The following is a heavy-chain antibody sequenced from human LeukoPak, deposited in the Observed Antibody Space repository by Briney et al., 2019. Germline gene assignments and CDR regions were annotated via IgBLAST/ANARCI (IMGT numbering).Heavy chain of an antibody. J-gene: IGHJ5*02. CDR1: GFTFSSYS. D-gene: IGHD6-13*01. Sequence: GGSLRLSCAASGFTFSSYSMNWVRQAPGKGLEWVSSISSSSSYIYHADSVKGRFTISRDNAKNSLYLQMNSLRAEDTAVYYCARDSSSWSTYWFDPWGQGTLVTVSS. CDR3: ARDSSSWSTYWFDP. CDR2: ISSSSSYI. V-gene: IGHV3-21*01.